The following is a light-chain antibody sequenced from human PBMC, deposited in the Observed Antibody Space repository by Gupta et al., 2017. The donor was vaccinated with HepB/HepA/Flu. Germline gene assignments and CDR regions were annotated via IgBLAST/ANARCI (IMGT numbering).Light chain of an antibody. CDR2: AAS. Sequence: DIQMTQSPSSLSASVGDRVSITCRASQSISSYLSWYQQKPGKAPKLLIFAASTLQSGVPSRFSGSGFGTDFTLPISSLQPVDFATYYCQQSYNNPLTFGPGTKVDI. CDR3: QQSYNNPLT. CDR1: QSISSY. V-gene: IGKV1-39*01. J-gene: IGKJ3*01.